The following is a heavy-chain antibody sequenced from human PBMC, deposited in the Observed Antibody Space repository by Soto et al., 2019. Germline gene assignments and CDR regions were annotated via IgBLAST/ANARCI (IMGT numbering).Heavy chain of an antibody. CDR2: INAGNGNT. CDR3: ARAIRFLEWLLWSSDAFDI. V-gene: IGHV1-3*01. D-gene: IGHD3-3*01. Sequence: ASVKVSRKASGYTFTSYAMHRVRQAPGQRLEWMGWINAGNGNTKYSQKFQGRVTITRDTSASTAYMELSSLRSEDTAVYYCARAIRFLEWLLWSSDAFDIWGQGTMVTVSS. J-gene: IGHJ3*02. CDR1: GYTFTSYA.